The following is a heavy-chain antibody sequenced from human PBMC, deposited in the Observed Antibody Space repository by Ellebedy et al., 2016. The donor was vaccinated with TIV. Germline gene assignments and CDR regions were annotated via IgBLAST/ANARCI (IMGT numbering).Heavy chain of an antibody. Sequence: GESLKISCAASGFTFSSYAMSWVRQAPGKGLEWVSAISGSGGSTYYADSVKGRFTISRDNSKNTLYLQMNSLRAEDTAVYYCANSGGSYYDYYYYGMGVWGQGTTVTVSS. CDR1: GFTFSSYA. J-gene: IGHJ6*02. CDR3: ANSGGSYYDYYYYGMGV. V-gene: IGHV3-23*01. D-gene: IGHD3-10*01. CDR2: ISGSGGST.